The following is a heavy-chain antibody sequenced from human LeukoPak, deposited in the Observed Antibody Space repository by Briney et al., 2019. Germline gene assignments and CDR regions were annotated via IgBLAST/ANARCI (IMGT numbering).Heavy chain of an antibody. V-gene: IGHV3-30*18. CDR3: AKDRQIDILTGPVDY. Sequence: GGSLRLSCAASGFTFSSYGMHWVRQAPGKGLEWVAVISYDGSNKYYADSVKGRFTISRDNSKNTLYLQMNSLRAEDTAVYYCAKDRQIDILTGPVDYWGQGTLGTVSS. D-gene: IGHD3-9*01. J-gene: IGHJ4*02. CDR1: GFTFSSYG. CDR2: ISYDGSNK.